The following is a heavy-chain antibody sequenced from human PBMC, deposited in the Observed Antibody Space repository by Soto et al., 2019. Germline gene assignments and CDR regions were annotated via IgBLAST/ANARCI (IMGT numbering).Heavy chain of an antibody. V-gene: IGHV4-30-2*01. CDR2: IYHSGST. Sequence: SLTCAVSGGSISSGGYSWSWIRQPPGKGLEWIGYIYHSGSTYYNPSLKSRVTISVDRSKNQFSLKLSSVTAADTAVYYCATAPGPYWGQGTLVTVSS. J-gene: IGHJ4*02. CDR3: ATAPGPY. CDR1: GGSISSGGYS.